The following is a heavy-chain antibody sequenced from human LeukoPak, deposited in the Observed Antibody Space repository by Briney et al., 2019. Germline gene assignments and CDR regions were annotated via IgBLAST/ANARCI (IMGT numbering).Heavy chain of an antibody. CDR3: ARAGKAGYNWFDP. CDR1: GFTFSSYS. D-gene: IGHD6-19*01. V-gene: IGHV3-21*01. J-gene: IGHJ5*02. CDR2: ISSSSSYI. Sequence: GVSLRLSCAASGFTFSSYSMNWVRQAPGKGLEWVSSISSSSSYIHYADSVKGRFTISRDNAKNSLYLQMNSLRAEDTAVYYCARAGKAGYNWFDPWGQGTLVTVSS.